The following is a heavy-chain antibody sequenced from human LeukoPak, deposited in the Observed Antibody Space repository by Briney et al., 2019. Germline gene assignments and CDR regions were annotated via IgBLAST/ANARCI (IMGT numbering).Heavy chain of an antibody. J-gene: IGHJ4*02. CDR1: AYTFTGYY. D-gene: IGHD6-19*01. V-gene: IGHV1-2*02. CDR2: INPNSGGT. CDR3: ARWGFFDSSGHVDY. Sequence: ASVKVSCKASAYTFTGYYMHWVRQAPGQGLEWMGWINPNSGGTNYAQKFQGRVTMTRDTSISTAYMELSRLRSDDTAVYYCARWGFFDSSGHVDYWGQGTLVTVSS.